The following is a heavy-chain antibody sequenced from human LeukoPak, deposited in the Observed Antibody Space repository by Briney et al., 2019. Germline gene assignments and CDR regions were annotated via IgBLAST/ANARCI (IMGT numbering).Heavy chain of an antibody. V-gene: IGHV2-5*01. CDR3: AHRSADLRFPGPDWFDP. CDR2: IYWNDDE. D-gene: IGHD3-3*01. J-gene: IGHJ5*02. CDR1: GFSLSTSGVG. Sequence: SGPTLVNPTQTLTLTCTFSGFSLSTSGVGVGWIRQPPGKALEWLALIYWNDDERYSPSLKSRLTITKDTSKNQVVLTMTNMDPVDTATYYCAHRSADLRFPGPDWFDPWGQGTLVTVSS.